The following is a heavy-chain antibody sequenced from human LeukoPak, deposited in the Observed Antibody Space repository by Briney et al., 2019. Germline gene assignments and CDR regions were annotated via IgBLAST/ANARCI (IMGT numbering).Heavy chain of an antibody. V-gene: IGHV1-18*01. Sequence: ASAKVSCKASGYTFTSYGISWVRQAPGQGLEWMGWISAYNGNTNYAQKLQGRVTMTTDTSTSTAYMELRSLRSDDTAVYYCARGGGYDSSGYNWLDPWGQGTLVTVSS. CDR2: ISAYNGNT. J-gene: IGHJ5*02. CDR3: ARGGGYDSSGYNWLDP. D-gene: IGHD3-22*01. CDR1: GYTFTSYG.